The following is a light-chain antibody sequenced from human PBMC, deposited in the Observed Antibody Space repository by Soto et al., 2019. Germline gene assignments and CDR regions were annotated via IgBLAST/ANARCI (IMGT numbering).Light chain of an antibody. V-gene: IGLV2-14*03. CDR2: DVS. Sequence: QSVLTQPASVSGSPGQSITISCTGTSSDVGGYNYVAWYQHHPGKAPKVMIYDVSNRPSGVSNRFSGSKSGNTASLTISGLQAEDEADYYCSSYTSNSTLVIFGGGTKLTVL. CDR3: SSYTSNSTLVI. CDR1: SSDVGGYNY. J-gene: IGLJ2*01.